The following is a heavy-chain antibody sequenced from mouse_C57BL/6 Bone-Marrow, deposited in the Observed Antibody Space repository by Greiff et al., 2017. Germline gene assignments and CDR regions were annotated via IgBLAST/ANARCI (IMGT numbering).Heavy chain of an antibody. J-gene: IGHJ2*01. CDR3: TTLSDCWGDY. CDR1: GFNIKDDY. D-gene: IGHD2-4*01. V-gene: IGHV14-4*01. Sequence: EVQLQQSGAELVRPGASVKLSCTASGFNIKDDYMHWVKQRPEQGLEWIGWIYPENGDTDYDSKLKGKATITADTSTNTAYLQISSLTSEDTAVYYCTTLSDCWGDYWGKGTTLTVSS. CDR2: IYPENGDT.